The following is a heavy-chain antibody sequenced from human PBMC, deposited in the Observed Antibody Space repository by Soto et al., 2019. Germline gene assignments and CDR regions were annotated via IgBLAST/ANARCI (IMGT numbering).Heavy chain of an antibody. V-gene: IGHV4-61*08. CDR3: QKSSGGDVYSH. CDR1: GESLHRGAYS. Sequence: SGTLSLTCNVSGESLHRGAYSWTSIWQYQGRGLEWIGHIYHTGSTNYNPSLRSRLTISLGTSKNHFSLTLRSVNAVDTGVYYYQKSSGGDVYSHWGQGTLVTGSS. D-gene: IGHD2-15*01. CDR2: IYHTGST. J-gene: IGHJ4*02.